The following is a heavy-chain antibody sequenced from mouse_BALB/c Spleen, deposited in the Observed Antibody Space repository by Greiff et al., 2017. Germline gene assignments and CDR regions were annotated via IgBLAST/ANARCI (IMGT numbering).Heavy chain of an antibody. D-gene: IGHD1-3*01. CDR2: IYWDDDK. CDR1: GFSLSTSGMG. Sequence: ESGPGILQPSQTLSLTCSFSGFSLSTSGMGVSWIRQPSGKGLEWLAHIYWDDDKRYNPSLKSRLTISKDTSSNQVFLKITSVDTADTATYYCARSGGDNSHYFDYWGQGTTLTVSS. V-gene: IGHV8-12*01. J-gene: IGHJ2*01. CDR3: ARSGGDNSHYFDY.